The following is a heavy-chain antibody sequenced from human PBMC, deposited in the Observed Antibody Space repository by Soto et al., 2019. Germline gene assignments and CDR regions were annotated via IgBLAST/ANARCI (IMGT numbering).Heavy chain of an antibody. D-gene: IGHD3-3*01. CDR3: ARDRGRYHFWSGYPNDQPYYYYYAMDV. CDR2: IYYSGST. Sequence: PSETLSLTCTVSGGSISSYYWSWIRQPPGKGLEWIGYIYYSGSTNYNPSLKSRVTISVDTSKNQFSLKLSSVTAADTAVYYCARDRGRYHFWSGYPNDQPYYYYYAMDVWGQRTKVTVSS. J-gene: IGHJ6*02. V-gene: IGHV4-59*01. CDR1: GGSISSYY.